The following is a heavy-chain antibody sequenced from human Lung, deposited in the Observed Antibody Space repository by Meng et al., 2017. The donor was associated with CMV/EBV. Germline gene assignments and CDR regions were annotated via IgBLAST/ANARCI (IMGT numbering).Heavy chain of an antibody. CDR2: VYWNDDN. V-gene: IGHV2-5*01. J-gene: IGHJ2*01. D-gene: IGHD4-17*01. CDR3: AHYGDYRFGWYFDL. Sequence: FSGFSLNTAGLGVGWVRQPPGKAPEWLALVYWNDDNRYSPSLRNRLTITKDTSKNQAVPTMSNMDPVDTATYYCAHYGDYRFGWYFDLWGRGTLVTVSS. CDR1: GFSLNTAGLG.